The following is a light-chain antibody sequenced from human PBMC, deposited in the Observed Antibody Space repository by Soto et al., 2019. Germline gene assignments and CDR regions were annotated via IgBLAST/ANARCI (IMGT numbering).Light chain of an antibody. CDR2: EVN. CDR1: SSDVGGYNY. V-gene: IGLV2-14*01. CDR3: SSYTSSSTLV. Sequence: QSVLTQPASVSGSPGQSITTSCTGTSSDVGGYNYVSWYQQHPGKAPKLMIYEVNNRPSGVSNRFSGSKSGNTASLTISGLQAEDEADYYCSSYTSSSTLVFGGGTKLTVL. J-gene: IGLJ3*02.